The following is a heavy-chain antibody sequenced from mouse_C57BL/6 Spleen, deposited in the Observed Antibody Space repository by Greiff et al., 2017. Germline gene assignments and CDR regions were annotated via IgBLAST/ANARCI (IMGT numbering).Heavy chain of an antibody. CDR3: ARSGIITTWYFDV. CDR1: GYTFTDYY. D-gene: IGHD1-1*01. V-gene: IGHV1-26*01. CDR2: INPNNGGT. J-gene: IGHJ1*03. Sequence: EVQLQQSGPELVKPGASVKISCKASGYTFTDYYMNWVKQSHGKSLEWIGDINPNNGGTSYNQKFKGTATLTVDKSSSTAYMELRSLTSEDSAVYYCARSGIITTWYFDVWGTGTTVTVSS.